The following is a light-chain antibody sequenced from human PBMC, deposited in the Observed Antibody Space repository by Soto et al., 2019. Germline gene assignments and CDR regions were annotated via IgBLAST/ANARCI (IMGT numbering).Light chain of an antibody. V-gene: IGKV1-5*03. Sequence: DIQMTQSPSTLSGSVGDRVTITFRASQTMSSWLAWYQQKPGKATKLLIYKASTLKSGVPSRFSGSGSGTEFTLTITSLQPDDFATYYCQHYNSYSEAFGQGTKVDIK. CDR2: KAS. CDR3: QHYNSYSEA. J-gene: IGKJ1*01. CDR1: QTMSSW.